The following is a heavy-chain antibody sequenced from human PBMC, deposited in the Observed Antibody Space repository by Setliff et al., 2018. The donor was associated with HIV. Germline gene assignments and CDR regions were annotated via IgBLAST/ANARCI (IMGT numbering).Heavy chain of an antibody. D-gene: IGHD3-10*01. CDR2: MFNSGNI. CDR1: GGSISSGDYY. Sequence: SETLSLTCTVSGGSISSGDYYWSWIRQSPGKGLEWIGYMFNSGNIYYNPSLKSRVTTSVDTSKNQFSLKLSSVTAADTAVYYCARESPIMVRGVNNFDYWGQGTLVTVSS. J-gene: IGHJ4*02. V-gene: IGHV4-30-4*01. CDR3: ARESPIMVRGVNNFDY.